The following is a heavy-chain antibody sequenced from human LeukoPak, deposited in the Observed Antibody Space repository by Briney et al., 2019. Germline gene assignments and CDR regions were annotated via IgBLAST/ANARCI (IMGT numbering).Heavy chain of an antibody. CDR1: GFTFSSYG. CDR3: AKIVGATTGLSYYYYMDV. Sequence: GGSLRLSCAASGFTFSSYGMHWVRQAPGKGLEWVAFIRYDGSNKYYADSVKGRFTISRDNSKNTLYLQMNSLRAEDTAVYYCAKIVGATTGLSYYYYMDVWGKGTTVTISS. J-gene: IGHJ6*03. CDR2: IRYDGSNK. V-gene: IGHV3-30*02. D-gene: IGHD1-26*01.